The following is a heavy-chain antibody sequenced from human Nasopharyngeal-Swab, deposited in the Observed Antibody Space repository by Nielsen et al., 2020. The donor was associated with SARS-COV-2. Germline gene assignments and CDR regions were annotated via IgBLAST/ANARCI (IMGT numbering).Heavy chain of an antibody. CDR3: ARPGQQLVLEYFQH. V-gene: IGHV4-38-2*01. J-gene: IGHJ1*01. CDR1: GYSFSSVYY. CDR2: IYHSGST. Sequence: SETLSLTFAVFGYSFSSVYYWGWIRQPPGKGLEWIGSIYHSGSTYYNPSLKSRVTISVDTSKNQFSLKLSSVNAADTAVYYCARPGQQLVLEYFQHWGQGTLVTVSS. D-gene: IGHD6-13*01.